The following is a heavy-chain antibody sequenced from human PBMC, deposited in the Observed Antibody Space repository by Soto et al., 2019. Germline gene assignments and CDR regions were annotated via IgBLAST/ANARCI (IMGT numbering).Heavy chain of an antibody. CDR3: ARVRGATAQLDY. CDR2: INHSGST. CDR1: GGSLSGYY. Sequence: PSETLSLTCAVYGGSLSGYYWSWIRQPPGKGLEWIGEINHSGSTNYNPSLKSRVTISVDASKNQFSLKLSSVTAADTAVYYCARVRGATAQLDYWGQGTLVTVSS. D-gene: IGHD5-12*01. J-gene: IGHJ4*02. V-gene: IGHV4-34*01.